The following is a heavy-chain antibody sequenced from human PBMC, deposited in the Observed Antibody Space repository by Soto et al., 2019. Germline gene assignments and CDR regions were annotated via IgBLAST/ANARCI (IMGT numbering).Heavy chain of an antibody. CDR1: GFTFSSYW. CDR3: ATDRGRVTKSGLVSNADLMGV. D-gene: IGHD3-3*01. V-gene: IGHV3-74*01. CDR2: LDTEGGST. J-gene: IGHJ6*03. Sequence: EVQLVESGGALVQPGGSLRLSCAASGFTFSSYWMYWVRQAPGKGLVWVSRLDTEGGSTIYADSVKGRFTISRDNARQTLYLHMDCLRGEDTAVYYCATDRGRVTKSGLVSNADLMGVWGKGTTVTVSS.